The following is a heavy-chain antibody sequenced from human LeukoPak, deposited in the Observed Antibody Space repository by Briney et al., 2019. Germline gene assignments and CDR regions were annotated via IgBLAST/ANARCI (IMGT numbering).Heavy chain of an antibody. CDR2: INPNSGGT. CDR3: ARPIVVVPAAAFDI. V-gene: IGHV1-2*02. Sequence: ASVKVSCKASGYTFTGYYMHWVRQAPGQGLEWMGWINPNSGGTNYAQKFQGRVTMTRDTSISTAYMELSRLRSDDTAVYYCARPIVVVPAAAFDIWGQGTMVTVSS. D-gene: IGHD2-2*01. J-gene: IGHJ3*02. CDR1: GYTFTGYY.